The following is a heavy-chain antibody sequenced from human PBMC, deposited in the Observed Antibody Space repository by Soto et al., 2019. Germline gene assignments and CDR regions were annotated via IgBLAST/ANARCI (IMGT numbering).Heavy chain of an antibody. CDR3: AKGYGYYFDS. CDR1: GFSFRNYW. J-gene: IGHJ4*02. Sequence: EVQLVESGGGLVQPGGSLRLSCAAPGFSFRNYWMRWVRQAPGKGLEWVLSIKHDGSETYSVDSVKGRFTSSRDNAENSVYLQMHSLRAEDTAVYFCAKGYGYYFDSWGQGTLVTVSS. V-gene: IGHV3-7*03. CDR2: IKHDGSET. D-gene: IGHD4-17*01.